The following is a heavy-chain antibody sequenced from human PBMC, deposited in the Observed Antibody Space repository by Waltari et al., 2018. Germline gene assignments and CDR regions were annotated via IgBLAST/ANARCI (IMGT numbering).Heavy chain of an antibody. J-gene: IGHJ3*02. CDR3: AKDLNMITFGGVIVNDAFDI. Sequence: QVQLQESGPGLVKPSETLSLTCAVSGYSISSGYYWGWIRQPPGKGLEWIGSIYHSGSTYYTPSLKSRVTISVDTSKNQFSLKLSSVTAADTAVYYCAKDLNMITFGGVIVNDAFDIWGQGTMVTVSS. CDR2: IYHSGST. CDR1: GYSISSGYY. D-gene: IGHD3-16*02. V-gene: IGHV4-38-2*02.